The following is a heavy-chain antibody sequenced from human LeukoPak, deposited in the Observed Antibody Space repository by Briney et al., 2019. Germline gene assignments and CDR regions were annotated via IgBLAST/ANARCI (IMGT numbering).Heavy chain of an antibody. CDR3: ITPLPYSAQ. V-gene: IGHV3-15*07. J-gene: IGHJ4*02. D-gene: IGHD2-21*01. CDR2: IKPKTDGETT. CDR1: GFTFSSHA. Sequence: GGSLRLSCVASGFTFSSHAMNWVRQAPGKGLEWVGRIKPKTDGETTEYAAPVKDRFSISRDDSKSMMYLQMNSLKTEDTAVYYCITPLPYSAQGGQGTLVTVSS.